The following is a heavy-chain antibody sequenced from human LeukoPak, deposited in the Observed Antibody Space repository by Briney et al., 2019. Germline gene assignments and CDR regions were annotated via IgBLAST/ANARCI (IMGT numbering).Heavy chain of an antibody. Sequence: SQTLSLTCTVSGGSISSGGYYWSWIRQHPGKGLEWIGYIYYSGSTYYNPSLKSRVTISVDTSKNQFSLKLSSVTAADTAVYYCARSHSGSYSYYFDYWGQGTLVTVSS. CDR3: ARSHSGSYSYYFDY. J-gene: IGHJ4*02. D-gene: IGHD1-26*01. V-gene: IGHV4-31*03. CDR2: IYYSGST. CDR1: GGSISSGGYY.